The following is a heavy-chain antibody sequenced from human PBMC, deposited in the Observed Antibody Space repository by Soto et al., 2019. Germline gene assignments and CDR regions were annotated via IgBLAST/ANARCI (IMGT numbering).Heavy chain of an antibody. CDR2: ISSSSSYI. D-gene: IGHD3-9*01. V-gene: IGHV3-21*01. CDR1: GFTFSSYS. J-gene: IGHJ4*02. Sequence: PGGSLRLSCAASGFTFSSYSMNWVRQAPGKGLEWVSSISSSSSYIYYADSVKGRFTISRDNAKNSLYLQMNSLRAEDTAVYYCARDPPYYDILTGYYSPNFDYWGQGTLVTVSS. CDR3: ARDPPYYDILTGYYSPNFDY.